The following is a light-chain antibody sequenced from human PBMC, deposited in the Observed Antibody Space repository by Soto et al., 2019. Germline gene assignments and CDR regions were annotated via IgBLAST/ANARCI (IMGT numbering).Light chain of an antibody. Sequence: QSALTQPASVSGSPGQSITISCTGTSSDVGGYNYVSWYQQHPGKAPKLMIYQVRNRPSGVSDRFSGSKSGNTASLTISGLQAEDESDYYCSSYTSSSTLLYRFGTGTKVTVL. CDR2: QVR. V-gene: IGLV2-14*01. J-gene: IGLJ1*01. CDR3: SSYTSSSTLLYR. CDR1: SSDVGGYNY.